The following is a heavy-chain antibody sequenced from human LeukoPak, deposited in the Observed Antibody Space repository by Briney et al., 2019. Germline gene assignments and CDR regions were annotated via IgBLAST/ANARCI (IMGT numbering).Heavy chain of an antibody. Sequence: PGGSLRLSCAASGFTFDDYAMHWVRQAPGKGLEWVSGISWNSGSIGYADSVKGRFTISRDNAKNSLYLQMNSLRAEDTALYYCVIFTGYFDWLTHDYWGQGTLVTVSS. CDR3: VIFTGYFDWLTHDY. CDR1: GFTFDDYA. D-gene: IGHD3-9*01. CDR2: ISWNSGSI. J-gene: IGHJ4*02. V-gene: IGHV3-9*01.